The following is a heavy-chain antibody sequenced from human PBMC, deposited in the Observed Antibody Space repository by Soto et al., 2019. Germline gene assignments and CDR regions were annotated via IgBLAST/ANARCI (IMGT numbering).Heavy chain of an antibody. D-gene: IGHD7-27*01. CDR2: MNPTNGIT. V-gene: IGHV1-8*01. J-gene: IGHJ4*02. CDR3: AKGPRNWGVDY. CDR1: TYTFTNYD. Sequence: QVQLVQSGAEVKKPGASVKVSCKASTYTFTNYDINWFRQATGQGLEWMGWMNPTNGITGYAQNFQGRVTMTRSTSITTAYMELSSLRSEDTAVYYCAKGPRNWGVDYWGQGTLVTVSS.